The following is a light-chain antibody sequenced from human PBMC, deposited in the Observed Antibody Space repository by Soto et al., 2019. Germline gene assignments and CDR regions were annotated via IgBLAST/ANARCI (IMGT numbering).Light chain of an antibody. V-gene: IGKV1-5*01. CDR1: QSISSW. CDR3: EQNNSYWT. J-gene: IGKJ1*01. Sequence: DIQMTQSPSTLSASVGDRVTITCRASQSISSWLAWYQQKPGKAPKLLIYDASSLESGVPSRFSGSGSGTEFTLTISSLQPDDFATDYGEQNNSYWTFGQGTKVEIK. CDR2: DAS.